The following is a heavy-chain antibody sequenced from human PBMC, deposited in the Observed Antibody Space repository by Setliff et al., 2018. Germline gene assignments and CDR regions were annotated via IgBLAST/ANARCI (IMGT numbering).Heavy chain of an antibody. CDR3: ARERGYSGYDY. CDR1: GDSISPYY. Sequence: PSETLSLTCTVSGDSISPYYLNWIRQSPGKGLEWIGYIYSSGTTNYNPSLKSRVTISVDTSKNQFSLKLSSVTAADTAVYYCARERGYSGYDYWGQGTLVTVSS. D-gene: IGHD5-12*01. J-gene: IGHJ4*02. CDR2: IYSSGTT. V-gene: IGHV4-4*08.